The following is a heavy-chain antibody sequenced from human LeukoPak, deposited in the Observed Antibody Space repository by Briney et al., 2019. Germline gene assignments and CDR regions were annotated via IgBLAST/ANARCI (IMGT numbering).Heavy chain of an antibody. D-gene: IGHD5-18*01. V-gene: IGHV1-2*02. CDR3: ARLAGYSYGNGFDY. CDR1: GYTFTGYY. CDR2: INPNSGGT. J-gene: IGHJ4*02. Sequence: ASVKVSCKASGYTFTGYYMHWVRQAPGQGLEWMGWINPNSGGTNYAQKFQGRVTITRDTSASTAYMELSSLRSEDMAVYYCARLAGYSYGNGFDYWGQGTLVTVSS.